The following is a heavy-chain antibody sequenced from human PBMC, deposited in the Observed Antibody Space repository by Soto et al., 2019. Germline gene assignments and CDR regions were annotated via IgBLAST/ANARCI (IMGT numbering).Heavy chain of an antibody. CDR3: AKVNLGYYYYSMDV. J-gene: IGHJ6*02. Sequence: SLRLSCAASGFTFDDYAMHWVRQAPGTGLEWVSGISWNSGSIGYADSVKGRFTSSRDNAKNSLYLQMNSLRAEDTALYYCAKVNLGYYYYSMDVWGQGTTVTVSS. CDR1: GFTFDDYA. CDR2: ISWNSGSI. V-gene: IGHV3-9*01.